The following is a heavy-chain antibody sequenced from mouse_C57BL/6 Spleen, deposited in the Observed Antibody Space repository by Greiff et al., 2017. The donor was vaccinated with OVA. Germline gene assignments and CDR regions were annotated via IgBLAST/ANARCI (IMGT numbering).Heavy chain of an antibody. Sequence: DVQLQESGPELVKPGDSVKISCKASGYSFTGYFMNWVMQSHGKSLEWIGRINPYNGDTFYNQKFKGKATLTVDKSSSTTHMGLRSLTSEDSAVYYGGREIGIYYYGSSYFTYWGQGTMVTVSA. D-gene: IGHD1-1*01. J-gene: IGHJ3*01. CDR2: INPYNGDT. V-gene: IGHV1-20*01. CDR3: GREIGIYYYGSSYFTY. CDR1: GYSFTGYF.